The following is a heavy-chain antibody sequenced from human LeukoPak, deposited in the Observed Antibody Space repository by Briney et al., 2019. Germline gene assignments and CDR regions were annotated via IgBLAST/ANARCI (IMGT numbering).Heavy chain of an antibody. CDR1: GGSISSSSYY. CDR3: ARDRHGSGSYPFDP. Sequence: PSETLSLTCTVSGGSISSSSYYWSWIRQPPGKGLEWIGSIYYSGSTYYNPSLKSRVTISVDTSKNQFSLKLSSVTAADTAVYYCARDRHGSGSYPFDPWGQGTLVTVSS. J-gene: IGHJ5*02. D-gene: IGHD3-10*01. V-gene: IGHV4-39*07. CDR2: IYYSGST.